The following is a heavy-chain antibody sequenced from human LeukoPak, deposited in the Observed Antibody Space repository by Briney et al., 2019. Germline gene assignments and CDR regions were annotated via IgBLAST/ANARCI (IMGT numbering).Heavy chain of an antibody. V-gene: IGHV3-30-3*01. CDR2: ISYDGSNK. CDR1: GFTFSSYA. D-gene: IGHD3-10*01. J-gene: IGHJ4*02. CDR3: ATDYYGSGSYYV. Sequence: PGGSLRLSCAASGFTFSSYAMHWVRHAPGKGLEWVAVISYDGSNKYYADSVKGRFTISRDNSKNTLYLQMNSLRAEDTAVYYCATDYYGSGSYYVWGQGTLVTVSS.